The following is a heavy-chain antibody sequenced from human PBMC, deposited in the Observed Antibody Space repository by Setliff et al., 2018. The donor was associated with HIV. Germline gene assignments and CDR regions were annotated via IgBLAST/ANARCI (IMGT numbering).Heavy chain of an antibody. CDR2: ISYDGSNK. J-gene: IGHJ6*02. CDR1: GFAFSSYH. D-gene: IGHD3-10*01. CDR3: ARSVIGYYYYGMDV. V-gene: IGHV3-30*03. Sequence: PGGSLRLSCAASGFAFSSYHIHWVRQAPGKGLEWVAVISYDGSNKYYADSVKGRFTISRDNSKNTLYLQMNSLRAEDTAVYYCARSVIGYYYYGMDVWGQGTLVTVSS.